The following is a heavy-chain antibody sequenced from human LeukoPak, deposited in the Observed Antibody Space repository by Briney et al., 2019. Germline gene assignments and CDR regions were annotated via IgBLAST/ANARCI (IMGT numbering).Heavy chain of an antibody. Sequence: GESLKISCKCSGYIFTNYWIGWVRQMPGKGLEWMGIIYPGDSDTRYSPSFQGQVTISADKSINTAYLQWSSLKASDTAMYYCARRYDNYDFWSRWGQGTLVTV. CDR2: IYPGDSDT. CDR1: GYIFTNYW. J-gene: IGHJ4*02. D-gene: IGHD3-3*01. CDR3: ARRYDNYDFWSR. V-gene: IGHV5-51*01.